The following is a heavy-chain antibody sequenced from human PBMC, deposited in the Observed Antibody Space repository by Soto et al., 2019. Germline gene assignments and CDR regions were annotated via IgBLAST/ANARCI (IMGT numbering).Heavy chain of an antibody. J-gene: IGHJ4*02. D-gene: IGHD3-10*01. CDR2: FDPEDGET. CDR1: GYTLTELS. V-gene: IGHV1-24*01. Sequence: QVQLVQSGAEVKKPGASVKVSCKVSGYTLTELSMHWVRQAPGKGLECMGGFDPEDGETIYAQKFQGRVTMTEDTSTDTAYMELSSLRSEDTAVYYCSTMTYGSGSYHPSYWGQGTLVTVSS. CDR3: STMTYGSGSYHPSY.